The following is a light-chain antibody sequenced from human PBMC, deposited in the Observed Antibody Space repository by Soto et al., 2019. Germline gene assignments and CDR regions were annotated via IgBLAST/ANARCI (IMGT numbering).Light chain of an antibody. J-gene: IGKJ1*01. V-gene: IGKV3-15*01. CDR2: GAS. Sequence: EIVMTQSPATLSVSPGERATLSCRASQSVSSNLAWYQHKPGQAPRLLIYGASTRATGIPARFSGSVSGTEFTLTISSLQSEDFELYYCQQYSHWPTFGQGTKVDIK. CDR3: QQYSHWPT. CDR1: QSVSSN.